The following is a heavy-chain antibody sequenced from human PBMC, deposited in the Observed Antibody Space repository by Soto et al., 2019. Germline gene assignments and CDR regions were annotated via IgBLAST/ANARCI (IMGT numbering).Heavy chain of an antibody. CDR2: SNYGGPT. V-gene: IGHV4-39*01. Sequence: PSETLSLTCAVSGGSFSGYYWGWIRQPPGKGLEWIGSSNYGGPTYYSPSLQSRVTISLDTAKNHFSLNLRSVTAADTAVYYCARHGAYSTSVYYYYGMDVWGQGTTVTVSS. CDR3: ARHGAYSTSVYYYYGMDV. CDR1: GGSFSGYY. D-gene: IGHD6-13*01. J-gene: IGHJ6*02.